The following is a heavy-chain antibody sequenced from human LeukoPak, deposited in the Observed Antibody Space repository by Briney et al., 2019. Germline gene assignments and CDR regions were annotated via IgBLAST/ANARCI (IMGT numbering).Heavy chain of an antibody. CDR1: GGSISSYY. D-gene: IGHD3-10*01. Sequence: SETLSLTCTVSGGSISSYYWSWIRQPPGKGLEWIGYIYYSGSTNYNPSLKSRVTISVDTSKNQFSLKLSSVTAADTAVYYCTTHLWFGELNSQGYYYYMDVWGKGTTVTISS. CDR2: IYYSGST. J-gene: IGHJ6*03. CDR3: TTHLWFGELNSQGYYYYMDV. V-gene: IGHV4-59*01.